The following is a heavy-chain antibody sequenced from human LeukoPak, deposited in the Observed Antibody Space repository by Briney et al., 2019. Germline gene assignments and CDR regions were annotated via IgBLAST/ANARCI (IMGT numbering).Heavy chain of an antibody. CDR1: GGSISSYY. CDR3: VCGGTGGNFAY. D-gene: IGHD2-21*01. CDR2: IYYSGST. J-gene: IGHJ4*02. Sequence: PSETLSLTCTVSGGSISSYYWSWIRQPPGKGPEWSGYIYYSGSTNYNPSLKSRVTISVDTSKNQFSLKLSSVTAADTAVYYCVCGGTGGNFAYWGQGTLVTVSS. V-gene: IGHV4-59*08.